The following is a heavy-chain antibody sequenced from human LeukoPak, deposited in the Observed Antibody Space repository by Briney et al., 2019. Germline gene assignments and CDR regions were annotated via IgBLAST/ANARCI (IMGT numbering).Heavy chain of an antibody. CDR1: GGSFSGYY. D-gene: IGHD2-21*02. J-gene: IGHJ4*02. Sequence: SETLSLTCAVYGGSFSGYYWSWIRQPPGKGLEWIGEINHSGSTNYNPSLKSRVTISVDTPKNQFSLKLSSVTAADTAVYYCARQGYCGGDCYSDYWGQGTLVTVSS. V-gene: IGHV4-34*01. CDR2: INHSGST. CDR3: ARQGYCGGDCYSDY.